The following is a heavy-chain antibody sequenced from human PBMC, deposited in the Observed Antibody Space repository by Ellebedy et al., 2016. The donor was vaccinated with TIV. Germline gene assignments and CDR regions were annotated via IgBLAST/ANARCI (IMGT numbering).Heavy chain of an antibody. CDR3: ARGGITIFGASYYYGMDV. J-gene: IGHJ6*02. V-gene: IGHV1-46*01. D-gene: IGHD3-3*01. CDR1: GHTFTSYY. CDR2: INPSGGSK. Sequence: ASVKVSCKASGHTFTSYYMHWVRQAPGQGLEWMGVINPSGGSKTYAQKFQGRVTMTRDTSTSTVHMELSSLRSEDTAVYYCARGGITIFGASYYYGMDVWGQGTTVTVSS.